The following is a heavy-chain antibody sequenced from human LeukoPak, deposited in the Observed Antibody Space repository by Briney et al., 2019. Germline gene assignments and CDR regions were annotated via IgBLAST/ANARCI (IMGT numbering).Heavy chain of an antibody. CDR2: INPSDSST. V-gene: IGHV1-46*01. CDR1: GYTFSRCY. J-gene: IGHJ4*02. CDR3: ARGPRVTFDRLLVIDY. Sequence: ASVRVSCRTSGYTFSRCYMHGVRQAPGHGLVGGGVINPSDSSTSYAQKFQGRVTMTRDPPTSTVYMAQRSLRSEDNAVYYCARGPRVTFDRLLVIDYWGQGTLVTVSS. D-gene: IGHD3-10*01.